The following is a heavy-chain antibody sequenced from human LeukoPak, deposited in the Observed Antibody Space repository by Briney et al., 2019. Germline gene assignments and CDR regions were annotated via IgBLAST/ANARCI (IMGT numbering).Heavy chain of an antibody. CDR1: GFTFSSYW. Sequence: PGGSLRLSCAASGFTFSSYWMHWVRQAPGKGLVWVSRINSDGSSTSYADSVKGRFTISRDNAKNTLYLQMNSLRAEDTAVYYCARATYYYDSSGYPLEAWAYDIWGQGTMVTVSS. CDR3: ARATYYYDSSGYPLEAWAYDI. V-gene: IGHV3-74*01. J-gene: IGHJ3*02. D-gene: IGHD3-22*01. CDR2: INSDGSST.